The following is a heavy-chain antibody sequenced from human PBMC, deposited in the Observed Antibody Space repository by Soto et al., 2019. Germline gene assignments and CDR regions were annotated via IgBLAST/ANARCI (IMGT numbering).Heavy chain of an antibody. D-gene: IGHD3-3*01. Sequence: PSETLSLTCTVSGGSISSSSYYWGWIRQPPGKGLEWIGSIYYSGSTYYNPSLKSRVTISVDTSKNQFSLKPSSVTAADTAVYYCARREVDRYYDFWSGRPTTYGMDVWGQGTTVTVSS. J-gene: IGHJ6*02. CDR3: ARREVDRYYDFWSGRPTTYGMDV. CDR1: GGSISSSSYY. CDR2: IYYSGST. V-gene: IGHV4-39*01.